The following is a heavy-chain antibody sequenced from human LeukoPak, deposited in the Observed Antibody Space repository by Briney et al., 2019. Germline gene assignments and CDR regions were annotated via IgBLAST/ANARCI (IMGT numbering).Heavy chain of an antibody. CDR1: GGTFSSYG. D-gene: IGHD3-9*01. CDR3: ARDPRITDYDILTGPDY. Sequence: ASVKVSCKASGGTFSSYGISRVRQAPGQGLEWMGWISAYNGNTNYAQKLQGRVTMTTDTSTSTAYMELRSLRSDDTAVYYCARDPRITDYDILTGPDYWGQGTLVTVSS. J-gene: IGHJ4*02. V-gene: IGHV1-18*01. CDR2: ISAYNGNT.